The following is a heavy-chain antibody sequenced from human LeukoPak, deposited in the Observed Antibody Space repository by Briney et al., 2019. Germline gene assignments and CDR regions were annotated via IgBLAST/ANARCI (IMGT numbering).Heavy chain of an antibody. D-gene: IGHD2-2*01. CDR3: AKDQDSRGSYQLLVD. CDR2: ISYDGSNK. Sequence: GGSLRLSCVASGFTFSSYGMHWVRQAPGKGLEWVALISYDGSNKYYADSVKGRFTISRDNSKNTLYLQMNSLRAEDTAVYYCAKDQDSRGSYQLLVDWGQGTLVTVSS. J-gene: IGHJ4*02. CDR1: GFTFSSYG. V-gene: IGHV3-30*18.